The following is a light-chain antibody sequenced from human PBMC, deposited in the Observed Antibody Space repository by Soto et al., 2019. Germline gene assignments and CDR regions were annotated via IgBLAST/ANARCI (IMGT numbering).Light chain of an antibody. CDR2: DVS. Sequence: QSALTQPASVSGSPGQSITISCTGNSSDIGGYNYVSWYQQHPGKAPKLMIYDVSNRPSGVSNRFSGSKSGNTASLTISGLQAEDEGDYYCSSYTSSSSLVVFGGGTKVTVL. CDR3: SSYTSSSSLVV. V-gene: IGLV2-14*01. CDR1: SSDIGGYNY. J-gene: IGLJ2*01.